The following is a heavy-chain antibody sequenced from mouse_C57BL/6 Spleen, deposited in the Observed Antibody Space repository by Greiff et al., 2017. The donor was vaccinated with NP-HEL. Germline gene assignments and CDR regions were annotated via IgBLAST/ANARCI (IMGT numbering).Heavy chain of an antibody. CDR3: ARHAITTVPPEYVDV. Sequence: EVQGVESGGDLVKPGGSLKLSCAASGFTFSSYGMSWVRQTQDKRLEWVATISSGGSYTYYTASVKGSFTISRDNAKNTLYLQMHSLKSEDTAMYYCARHAITTVPPEYVDVWGTGTTVTVSS. V-gene: IGHV5-6*01. CDR2: ISSGGSYT. J-gene: IGHJ1*03. D-gene: IGHD1-1*01. CDR1: GFTFSSYG.